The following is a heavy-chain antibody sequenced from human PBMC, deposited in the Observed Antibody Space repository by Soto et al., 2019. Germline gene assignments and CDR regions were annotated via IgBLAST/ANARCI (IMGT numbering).Heavy chain of an antibody. Sequence: GASVKVSCKASGYTFTSYGISWVRQAPGQGLEWMGWISAYNGNTNYAQKLQGRVTMTTDTSTSTAYMELRSLRSDDTAVYYCARDAYLTIFGVVTTYNWFDPWGQGTLVTVSS. D-gene: IGHD3-3*01. CDR3: ARDAYLTIFGVVTTYNWFDP. J-gene: IGHJ5*02. CDR2: ISAYNGNT. CDR1: GYTFTSYG. V-gene: IGHV1-18*01.